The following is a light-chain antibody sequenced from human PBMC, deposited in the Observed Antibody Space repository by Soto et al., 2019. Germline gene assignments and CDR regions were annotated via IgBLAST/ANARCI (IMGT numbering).Light chain of an antibody. V-gene: IGKV1-5*01. CDR1: QSISTW. CDR3: QRYATYSPT. J-gene: IGKJ1*01. CDR2: DAS. Sequence: DIQMTQSPSTLSASVGDRVTITCRASQSISTWLAWYQQKPGKVPKLLIYDASTLQSGVPSSFSGSGSGTEFTLTISSLQPDDFATYYCQRYATYSPTFGQGTKVDIK.